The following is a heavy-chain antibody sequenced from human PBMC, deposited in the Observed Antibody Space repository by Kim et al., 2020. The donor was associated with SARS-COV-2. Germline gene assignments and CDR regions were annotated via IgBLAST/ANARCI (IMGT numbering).Heavy chain of an antibody. CDR2: IIPILGIA. D-gene: IGHD3-3*01. CDR1: GGTFSSYA. CDR3: ARARDGVVIISAASDYYYGMDV. Sequence: SVKVSCKASGGTFSSYAISWVRQAPGQGLEWMGRIIPILGIANYAQKFQGRVTITADKSTSTAYMELSSLRSEDTAVYYCARARDGVVIISAASDYYYGMDVWGQGTTVTVSS. J-gene: IGHJ6*02. V-gene: IGHV1-69*04.